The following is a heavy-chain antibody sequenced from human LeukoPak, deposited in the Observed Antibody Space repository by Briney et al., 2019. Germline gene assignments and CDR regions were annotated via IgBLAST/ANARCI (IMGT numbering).Heavy chain of an antibody. CDR1: AGSISSNH. CDR2: VYDSGST. D-gene: IGHD3-16*02. J-gene: IGHJ4*02. Sequence: PSETLSLTCTVSAGSISSNHWSWLRQPPGKRLEWIGYVYDSGSTNYNPSLWGRVTISADTSRNQLSLKLNSVTAADTAVYFCARDYRGFTPGWFDDWGQGILVTVSS. V-gene: IGHV4-59*01. CDR3: ARDYRGFTPGWFDD.